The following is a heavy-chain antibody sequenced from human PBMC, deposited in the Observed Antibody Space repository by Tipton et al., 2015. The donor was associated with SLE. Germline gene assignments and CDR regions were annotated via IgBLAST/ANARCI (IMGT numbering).Heavy chain of an antibody. J-gene: IGHJ4*02. CDR1: GGSISSGSYY. CDR3: ARGLFGIAVV. D-gene: IGHD6-19*01. CDR2: INHSGST. Sequence: TLSLTCTVSGGSISSGSYYWGWIRQPPGKGLEWIGEINHSGSTNYNPSLKSRVTISVDTSKNQFSLKLSSVTAADTAVYYCARGLFGIAVVWGQGTLVTVSS. V-gene: IGHV4-39*07.